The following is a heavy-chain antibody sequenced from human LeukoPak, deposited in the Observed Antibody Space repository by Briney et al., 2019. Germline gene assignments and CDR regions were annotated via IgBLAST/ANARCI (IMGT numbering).Heavy chain of an antibody. CDR2: IKQDGSEK. D-gene: IGHD1-26*01. Sequence: GGSLRLSCAASGFTFSSYWMSWVRQAPGKGLEWVANIKQDGSEKYYVDSVKGRFTISRDNAKNSLYLQMNSLRAEDTAVYCCATSTGATTLYYWGQGTLVTVSS. J-gene: IGHJ4*02. V-gene: IGHV3-7*01. CDR1: GFTFSSYW. CDR3: ATSTGATTLYY.